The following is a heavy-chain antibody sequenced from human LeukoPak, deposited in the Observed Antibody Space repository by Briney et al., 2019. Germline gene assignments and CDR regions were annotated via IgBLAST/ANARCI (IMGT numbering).Heavy chain of an antibody. D-gene: IGHD3-10*01. Sequence: PSQTLSLTCTVSGDSISRGGYYWSWIRQHPGKGLEWIGHIFYSGSTYYNPSLKRRVNISVDTSKNQFSLKLSSVTAADTAVYYCARDLRGIRGVGSNWFDPWGQGTLVTVSS. J-gene: IGHJ5*02. V-gene: IGHV4-31*03. CDR2: IFYSGST. CDR1: GDSISRGGYY. CDR3: ARDLRGIRGVGSNWFDP.